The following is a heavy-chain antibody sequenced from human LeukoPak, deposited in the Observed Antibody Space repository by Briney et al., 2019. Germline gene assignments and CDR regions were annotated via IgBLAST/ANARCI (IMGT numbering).Heavy chain of an antibody. V-gene: IGHV3-23*01. Sequence: GGSLRLSCAASGFTVSSNYMSWVRQAPGKGLEWVSAISGSGGSTYYADSVKGRFTISRDNSKNTLYLQMNSLRAEDTAVYYCAEPLRELREFDYWGQGTLVTVSS. CDR3: AEPLRELREFDY. D-gene: IGHD1-26*01. CDR1: GFTVSSNY. CDR2: ISGSGGST. J-gene: IGHJ4*02.